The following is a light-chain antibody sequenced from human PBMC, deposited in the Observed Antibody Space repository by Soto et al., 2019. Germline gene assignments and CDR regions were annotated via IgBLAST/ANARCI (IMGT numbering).Light chain of an antibody. V-gene: IGLV1-44*01. CDR3: PSWDDTLHGPL. J-gene: IGLJ2*01. Sequence: QSVLTQPPSASGTPGQRVTISCSGANSNFGTKSVNWYQHLPGAAPRLLIYNSDQRPSGVPDRFSGSKSGTSASLAISGLQSADEGEYFCPSWDDTLHGPLFGGGTKVSVL. CDR2: NSD. CDR1: NSNFGTKS.